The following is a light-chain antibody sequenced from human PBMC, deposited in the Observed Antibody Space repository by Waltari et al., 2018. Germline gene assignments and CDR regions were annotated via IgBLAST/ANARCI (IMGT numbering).Light chain of an antibody. J-gene: IGKJ1*01. CDR3: QQSDSTPWT. Sequence: DIQMTQSPSSLSASVGDRITITCRASQSSRSYLNWYQQKPGKAPKLLIYAASNLQSGVPSRFSGSGSGTDFTLTISSLQPEDFATYYCQQSDSTPWTFGQGTKVEIK. CDR2: AAS. CDR1: QSSRSY. V-gene: IGKV1-39*01.